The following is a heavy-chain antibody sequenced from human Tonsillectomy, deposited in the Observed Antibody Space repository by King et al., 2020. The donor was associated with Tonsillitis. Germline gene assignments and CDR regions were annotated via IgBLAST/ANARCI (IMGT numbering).Heavy chain of an antibody. D-gene: IGHD1-7*01. V-gene: IGHV3-11*01. Sequence: VQLVESGGGLVKPGGSLRLSCAASGFTFSDYYMSWIRQAPGKGLEWLSYISSGGSTIYYADSVKGRFTISRDNAKNSLYLQMHSLRAEDTAVYCCARRTTDYYYYGMDVWGQGTTVTVSS. CDR1: GFTFSDYY. CDR3: ARRTTDYYYYGMDV. J-gene: IGHJ6*02. CDR2: ISSGGSTI.